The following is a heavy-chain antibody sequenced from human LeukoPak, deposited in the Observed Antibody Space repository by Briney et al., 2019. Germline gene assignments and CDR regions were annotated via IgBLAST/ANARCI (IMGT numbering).Heavy chain of an antibody. CDR2: IYYSGST. CDR3: ARLAFWSGYYSPFDY. V-gene: IGHV4-59*01. Sequence: SETLSLTCTVSGGSISSYYWSWIRQPPGKGLEWIGYIYYSGSTNYNPSLKSRVTISVDTSKNQFSLKLSSVTAADTAVYCCARLAFWSGYYSPFDYWGQGTLVTVSS. CDR1: GGSISSYY. D-gene: IGHD3-3*01. J-gene: IGHJ4*02.